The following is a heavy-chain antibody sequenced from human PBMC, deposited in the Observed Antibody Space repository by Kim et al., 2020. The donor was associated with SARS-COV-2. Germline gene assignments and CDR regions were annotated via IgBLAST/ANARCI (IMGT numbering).Heavy chain of an antibody. CDR2: FYFGGST. J-gene: IGHJ5*02. Sequence: SXTLSLTCIVSGVSIINSGFYWGWIRQPPGKGLEWIGSFYFGGSTYYNPSLNSRVTISADTSKNHFSLKLTSVTAADTAVYYCARTHNWFDPWGQGTLVTVSS. CDR3: ARTHNWFDP. V-gene: IGHV4-39*07. CDR1: GVSIINSGFY.